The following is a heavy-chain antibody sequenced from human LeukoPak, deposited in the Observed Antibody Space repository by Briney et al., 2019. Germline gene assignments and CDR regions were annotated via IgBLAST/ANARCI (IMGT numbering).Heavy chain of an antibody. CDR2: ISSSSSYI. D-gene: IGHD5-18*01. Sequence: PGGSLRLSCAASGFTFSSYSMNWVRQAPGKGLEWVSSISSSSSYIYYADSVKGRFTISRDNAKNSLYLQMNSLRAEDTAVYYCATVQRGYSYGYDAFDIWGQGTMVTVPS. CDR1: GFTFSSYS. CDR3: ATVQRGYSYGYDAFDI. J-gene: IGHJ3*02. V-gene: IGHV3-21*01.